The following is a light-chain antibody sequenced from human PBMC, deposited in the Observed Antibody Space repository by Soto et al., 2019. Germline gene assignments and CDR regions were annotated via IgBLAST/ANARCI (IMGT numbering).Light chain of an antibody. J-gene: IGKJ4*01. CDR1: QSISNNH. Sequence: EIVLMQSPGTLSLSPGERVTLSCRTSQSISNNHLAWYQKKPGQAPRLLLHGTSNGATGIPARFSGSGSGTDFTLTFSRLEPEDFAVYYCEYYGSSITFGGGTKVEIK. V-gene: IGKV3-20*01. CDR2: GTS. CDR3: EYYGSSIT.